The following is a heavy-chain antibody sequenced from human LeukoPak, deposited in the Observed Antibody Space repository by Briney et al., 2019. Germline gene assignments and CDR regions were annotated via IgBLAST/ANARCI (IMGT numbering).Heavy chain of an antibody. J-gene: IGHJ4*02. Sequence: SETLSLTCTVSGGSISSYYWSWIRQPPGKGLEWIGYIYYSGSTNYNPSLKSRVTISVDTSKNQFSLKLSSVTAADTAVYYCARVMYSGSYFDYWGQGTLVTVSS. V-gene: IGHV4-59*01. D-gene: IGHD1-26*01. CDR3: ARVMYSGSYFDY. CDR2: IYYSGST. CDR1: GGSISSYY.